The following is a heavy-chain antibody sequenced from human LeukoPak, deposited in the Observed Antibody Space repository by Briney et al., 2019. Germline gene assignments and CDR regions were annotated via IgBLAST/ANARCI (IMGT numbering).Heavy chain of an antibody. J-gene: IGHJ3*02. D-gene: IGHD3/OR15-3a*01. V-gene: IGHV3-9*03. Sequence: GGSLRLSCAASGFTFHDYAMHWVRQVPGKGLEWVSGITWNSGSVLYADSVRGRFAISRDNAKNSLYLQMNSLRPEDMAFYYCVKGLGVASLIVDALDMWGQGTMVTV. CDR2: ITWNSGSV. CDR3: VKGLGVASLIVDALDM. CDR1: GFTFHDYA.